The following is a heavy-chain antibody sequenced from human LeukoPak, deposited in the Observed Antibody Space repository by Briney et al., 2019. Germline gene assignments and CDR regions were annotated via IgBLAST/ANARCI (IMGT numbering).Heavy chain of an antibody. CDR2: ISGSGGST. Sequence: GGSLRLSCAASGFTFSSYAMSWVRQAPGKGLEWISAISGSGGSTYYADSVKGRFTISRDNSKNTLYLQMNSLRAEDTAVYYCATKVGGYDILTGYYIFDYWGQGTLVTVSS. CDR3: ATKVGGYDILTGYYIFDY. J-gene: IGHJ4*02. CDR1: GFTFSSYA. V-gene: IGHV3-23*01. D-gene: IGHD3-9*01.